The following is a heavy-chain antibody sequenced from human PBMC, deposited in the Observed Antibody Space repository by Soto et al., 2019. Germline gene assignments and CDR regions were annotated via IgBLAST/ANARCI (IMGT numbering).Heavy chain of an antibody. D-gene: IGHD3-10*01. V-gene: IGHV4-59*08. CDR1: GGSISSYY. CDR3: ARIDPMVRGVIIPSAFDY. Sequence: SETLSLTCTVSGGSISSYYWSWIRQPPGKGLEWIGYIYYSGSTNYNPSLKSRVTISVDTSKNQFSLKLSSVTAADTAVYYCARIDPMVRGVIIPSAFDYWGQGTLVTVS. CDR2: IYYSGST. J-gene: IGHJ4*02.